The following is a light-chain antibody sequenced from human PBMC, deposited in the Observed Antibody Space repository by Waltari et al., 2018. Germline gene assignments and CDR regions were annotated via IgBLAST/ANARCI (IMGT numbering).Light chain of an antibody. CDR2: DAS. V-gene: IGKV1-13*02. J-gene: IGKJ4*01. CDR3: QQFNSFPLT. CDR1: QDISSA. Sequence: AIQLTQSPSSLSASVGDKVTIPCRASQDISSALAWYQLRPGKAPKFLIYDASILESGVPSRFRGSGSGTDFTLTISSLQPDDFGTYFCQQFNSFPLTFGGGTKVEMK.